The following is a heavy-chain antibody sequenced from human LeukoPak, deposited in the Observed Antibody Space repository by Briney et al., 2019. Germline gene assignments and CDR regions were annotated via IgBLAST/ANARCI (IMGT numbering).Heavy chain of an antibody. D-gene: IGHD3-22*01. CDR3: ARDRDYYDSIGYYCEGGSLDY. J-gene: IGHJ4*02. Sequence: GASVKVSCKASGYIFTGYYIHWVRQAPGQGLEWMGWINPHSGDTNYAQKFQGRVTMTRDTSISTAYMELSRLRSDDTAVYYCARDRDYYDSIGYYCEGGSLDYWGQGTLVTVSS. V-gene: IGHV1-2*02. CDR2: INPHSGDT. CDR1: GYIFTGYY.